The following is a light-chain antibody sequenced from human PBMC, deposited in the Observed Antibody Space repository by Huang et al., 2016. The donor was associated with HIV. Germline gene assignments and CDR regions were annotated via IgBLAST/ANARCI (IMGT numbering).Light chain of an antibody. CDR2: AAS. Sequence: EIVMTQSPATLSVSPGERVTLSCRASPNIRANVAWYRQKPGPAPRLLIYAASTRATDTPPRFSGSGSGTEFTLAISSLQSEDFAVYYCQQYSDWPRTFGLGTKVDIK. V-gene: IGKV3-15*01. CDR3: QQYSDWPRT. CDR1: PNIRAN. J-gene: IGKJ1*01.